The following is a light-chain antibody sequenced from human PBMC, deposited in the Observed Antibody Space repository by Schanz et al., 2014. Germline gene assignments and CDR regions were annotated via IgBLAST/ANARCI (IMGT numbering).Light chain of an antibody. J-gene: IGLJ2*01. CDR2: DVS. CDR3: SSYTSSGTPVV. CDR1: SSDVGTYNY. V-gene: IGLV2-14*03. Sequence: QSVLTQPASVSGSPGQSITISCTGTSSDVGTYNYVSWYQHHPGKAPKLMIYDVSDRPSGVSNRFSGSKSGNTASLTISGLQAGDEAEYYCSSYTSSGTPVVFGGGTKLTVL.